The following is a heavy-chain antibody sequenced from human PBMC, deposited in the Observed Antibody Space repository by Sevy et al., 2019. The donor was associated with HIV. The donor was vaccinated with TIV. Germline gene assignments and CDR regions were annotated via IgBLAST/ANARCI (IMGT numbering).Heavy chain of an antibody. J-gene: IGHJ6*02. V-gene: IGHV3-30-3*01. CDR1: GFTFSSYA. D-gene: IGHD3-16*01. CDR3: ARDTLLLDYYYYGMDV. Sequence: GGSLRLSCAASGFTFSSYAMHWVRQAPGKGLEWVAVISYDGSNKYYADSLKGRFTISRDNSKNTLYLQMNSLRAADTAVYYCARDTLLLDYYYYGMDVWGQGTTVTVSS. CDR2: ISYDGSNK.